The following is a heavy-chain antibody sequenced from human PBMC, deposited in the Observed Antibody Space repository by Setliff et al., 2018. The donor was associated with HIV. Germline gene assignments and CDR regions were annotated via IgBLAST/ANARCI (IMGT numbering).Heavy chain of an antibody. J-gene: IGHJ4*02. CDR2: IYYSGST. D-gene: IGHD6-19*01. CDR1: GGSISGSSYY. Sequence: SETLSLTCTVSGGSISGSSYYWGWIRQPPGKGLEWIGTIYYSGSTYNNPSLKSRVTISVDTSKNQFSLKLSSVTAADTAVYYCARRSGWSLDYWGQGTLVTV. CDR3: ARRSGWSLDY. V-gene: IGHV4-39*01.